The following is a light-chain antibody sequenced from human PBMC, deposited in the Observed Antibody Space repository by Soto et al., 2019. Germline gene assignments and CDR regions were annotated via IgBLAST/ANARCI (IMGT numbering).Light chain of an antibody. CDR2: GAS. J-gene: IGKJ4*01. Sequence: EFVLTQSPGTLSLSPGERATLSCRASQSVSSSYLAWYQQKPGQAPRILIYGASTRATGIPDRFSGSGSGTDFTLTISRLEPEDFAVYYCQQYGSSLPLTFGGGTKVEIK. V-gene: IGKV3-20*01. CDR1: QSVSSSY. CDR3: QQYGSSLPLT.